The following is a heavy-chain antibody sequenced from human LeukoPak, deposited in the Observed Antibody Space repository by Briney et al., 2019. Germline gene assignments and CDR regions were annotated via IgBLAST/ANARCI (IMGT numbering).Heavy chain of an antibody. CDR1: GGSISSYY. J-gene: IGHJ4*02. Sequence: SETLSLTCTVSGGSISSYYWSWIRQPAGKGVEWIGRIYTSGTTHYNPSLKSRVTMSVDTSKNQFSLKLSSVTAADTAVYYCARLSTVTTSFDYWGQGTLVIVSS. V-gene: IGHV4-4*07. CDR2: IYTSGTT. CDR3: ARLSTVTTSFDY. D-gene: IGHD4-17*01.